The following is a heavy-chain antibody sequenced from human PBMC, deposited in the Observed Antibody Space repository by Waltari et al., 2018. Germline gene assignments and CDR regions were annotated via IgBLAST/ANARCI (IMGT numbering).Heavy chain of an antibody. CDR3: ARGDGVRGVIFDY. CDR2: FYGGGRT. Sequence: EVQLVESGGGLIQPGGSLRLSCAASGFTVSSNYMSWVRQAPGKGLGLVSVFYGGGRTYYADSVKGRFTISRDNSKNTLYLQMNSLRTEDTAVYYCARGDGVRGVIFDYWGQGTLVTVSS. J-gene: IGHJ4*02. CDR1: GFTVSSNY. V-gene: IGHV3-53*01. D-gene: IGHD3-10*01.